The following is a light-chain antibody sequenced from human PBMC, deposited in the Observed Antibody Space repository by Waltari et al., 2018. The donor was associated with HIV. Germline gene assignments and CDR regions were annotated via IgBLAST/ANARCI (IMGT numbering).Light chain of an antibody. V-gene: IGLV3-21*02. CDR3: QVWDGSSDHWV. CDR2: DDR. Sequence: SYVLTQPPSVPVAPGQTARITCGGDNIGTQSGHWYQQNPGQAPVLVVYDDRDRPSGIPERFSGSNSGNTATLTVSRVEVGDEADYYCQVWDGSSDHWVFGGGTKLTVL. J-gene: IGLJ3*02. CDR1: NIGTQS.